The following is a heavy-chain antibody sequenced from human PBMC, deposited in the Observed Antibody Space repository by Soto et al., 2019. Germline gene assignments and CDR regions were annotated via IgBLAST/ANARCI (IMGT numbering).Heavy chain of an antibody. D-gene: IGHD1-1*01. CDR1: GGSITSGAYY. CDR2: IYYSGRT. V-gene: IGHV4-39*01. CDR3: ALQLERPRRELGMDV. Sequence: PSETLSLTCTVSGGSITSGAYYWGWIRQPPGKGLEWIGTIYYSGRTYYNPSLKSRVTISVDTSKKQFSLKLSSVTAADTAVYYCALQLERPRRELGMDVWGQGTTVTVSS. J-gene: IGHJ6*02.